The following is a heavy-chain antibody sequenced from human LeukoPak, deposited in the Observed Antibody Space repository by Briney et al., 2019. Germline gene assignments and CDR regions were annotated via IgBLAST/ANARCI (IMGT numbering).Heavy chain of an antibody. CDR1: GFTFSSYW. V-gene: IGHV3-7*03. D-gene: IGHD3-16*01. CDR2: INHNGNVN. CDR3: ARGGGLDV. J-gene: IGHJ6*02. Sequence: GGSLRLSCAASGFTFSSYWMNWARQAPGKGLEWVASINHNGNVNYYVDSVTGRFTISRDNAKNSLYLQMSNLRAEDTAVYFCARGGGLDVWGQGTTVTVSS.